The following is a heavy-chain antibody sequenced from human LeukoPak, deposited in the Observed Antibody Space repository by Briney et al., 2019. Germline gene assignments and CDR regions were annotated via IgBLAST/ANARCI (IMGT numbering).Heavy chain of an antibody. D-gene: IGHD5-18*01. V-gene: IGHV1-69*13. Sequence: SVKVSCKASGGTFSSYAISWVRQAPGQGLEWMGGIIPIFGTTNYAQKFQGRVTITADESTSTGYMELSSLRAEDTAVYYCAKWIQLNWFDPWGQGTLVTVSS. CDR1: GGTFSSYA. CDR3: AKWIQLNWFDP. J-gene: IGHJ5*02. CDR2: IIPIFGTT.